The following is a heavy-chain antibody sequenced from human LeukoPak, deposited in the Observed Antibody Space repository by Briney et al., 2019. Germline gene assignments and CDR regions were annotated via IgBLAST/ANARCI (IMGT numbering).Heavy chain of an antibody. D-gene: IGHD6-13*01. J-gene: IGHJ4*02. V-gene: IGHV3-23*01. CDR3: AKDQGYSSSWYDY. CDR1: GFTFSSYA. Sequence: GGSLRLSCAASGFTFSSYAMNWVRQAPGKGLEWVSGISGSGGSTYYADSVKGRFTISRDNGKNTLYLQMNSLRAEDTAVYYCAKDQGYSSSWYDYWGQGTLVTVSS. CDR2: ISGSGGST.